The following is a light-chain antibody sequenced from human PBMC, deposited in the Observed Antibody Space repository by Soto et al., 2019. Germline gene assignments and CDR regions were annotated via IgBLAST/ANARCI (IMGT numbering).Light chain of an antibody. CDR1: QDVTTY. J-gene: IGKJ1*01. V-gene: IGKV1-39*01. Sequence: DIQMTQSPSSLSASEGDRVTIACQASQDVTTYLNWYQQKPGKAPTLLIYAASIFQSGVPSRFSGSGSGTDFTLTIDRQQSEDFAIYYCQQTYSVPGTFGQGTRVEIK. CDR3: QQTYSVPGT. CDR2: AAS.